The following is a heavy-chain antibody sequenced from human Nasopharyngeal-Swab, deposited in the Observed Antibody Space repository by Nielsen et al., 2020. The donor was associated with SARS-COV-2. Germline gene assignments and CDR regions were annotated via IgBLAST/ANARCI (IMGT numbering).Heavy chain of an antibody. J-gene: IGHJ6*03. Sequence: GESLKISCAASGFTFSNAWMSWVRQAPGKGLEWVGRIKSKTDGGTTDYAAPVKGRFTISRDDSKNTLYLQMNSLRAEDTAVYYCAKSLRSATGHYYYYYMDVWGKGTTVTVSS. CDR3: AKSLRSATGHYYYYYMDV. CDR1: GFTFSNAW. D-gene: IGHD1-14*01. CDR2: IKSKTDGGTT. V-gene: IGHV3-15*01.